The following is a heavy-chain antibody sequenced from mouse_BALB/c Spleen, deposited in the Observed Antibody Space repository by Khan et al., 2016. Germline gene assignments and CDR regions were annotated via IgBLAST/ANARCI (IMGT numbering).Heavy chain of an antibody. Sequence: EVQLQESGPGLVKPSQSLSLTCSVTGYSITSGYYWNWIRQFPGNKLEWMGYISYDGSNNYNPSLKNRFSITRDTSRNQFFLKLNSVTTEDTATYYCVRWDSGSRRYYFDYWGQGTTLTVSS. CDR1: GYSITSGYY. CDR2: ISYDGSN. V-gene: IGHV3-6*02. D-gene: IGHD1-1*01. CDR3: VRWDSGSRRYYFDY. J-gene: IGHJ2*01.